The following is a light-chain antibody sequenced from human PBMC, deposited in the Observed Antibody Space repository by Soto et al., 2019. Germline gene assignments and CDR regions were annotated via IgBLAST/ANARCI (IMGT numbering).Light chain of an antibody. Sequence: VMTQSPATLSVSPGERATLSCRASQSVSNNLAWFQQKPGQAPRLLIYHASTRATGIPARFSGSGSGTEFTLIISSLQSEDFAVYYCQQYNNWWTFGQGTKVDIK. CDR3: QQYNNWWT. CDR1: QSVSNN. CDR2: HAS. V-gene: IGKV3-15*01. J-gene: IGKJ1*01.